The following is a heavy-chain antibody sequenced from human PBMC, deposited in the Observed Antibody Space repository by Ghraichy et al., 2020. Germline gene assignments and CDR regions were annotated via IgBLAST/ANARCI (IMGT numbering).Heavy chain of an antibody. CDR2: ISGSGGST. D-gene: IGHD6-19*01. Sequence: GGSLRLSCAASGFTFSSYAMSWVRQAPGKGLEWVAGISGSGGSTYYADSVKGRFTISRDNSKNTLYLQMNSLRAEDTAVYYCAKPRIAVPGTFPYYFDNWGQGTLVTVSS. V-gene: IGHV3-23*01. CDR3: AKPRIAVPGTFPYYFDN. CDR1: GFTFSSYA. J-gene: IGHJ4*02.